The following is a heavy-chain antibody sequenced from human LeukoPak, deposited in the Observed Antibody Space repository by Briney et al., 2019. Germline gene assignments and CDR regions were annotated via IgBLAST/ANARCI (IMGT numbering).Heavy chain of an antibody. CDR2: INPNSGAT. D-gene: IGHD6-13*01. CDR3: ARVRVIAAAGTLNY. Sequence: ASVKVSCKASGYTFTGYYMHWVRQAPGQGLEWMGWINPNSGATNYAQKFQGRVTMTRDTSISTAYMELSRLRSDDTAVYYCARVRVIAAAGTLNYWGQGTLVTVSS. V-gene: IGHV1-2*02. CDR1: GYTFTGYY. J-gene: IGHJ4*02.